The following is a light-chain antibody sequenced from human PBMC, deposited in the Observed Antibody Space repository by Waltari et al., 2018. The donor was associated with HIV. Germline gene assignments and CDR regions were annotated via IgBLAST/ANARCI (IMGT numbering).Light chain of an antibody. V-gene: IGLV2-11*01. J-gene: IGLJ2*01. Sequence: HSALTQPRSVSGSPGQSVTISCTGTRSAIGAYDYVSWFQKFPGRAPKLLIFDVNKRPSGVPDRFSGFKSGDTASLTISGLQPDDESDYFCSSYGGVASYLIFGGGTTLTVL. CDR3: SSYGGVASYLI. CDR2: DVN. CDR1: RSAIGAYDY.